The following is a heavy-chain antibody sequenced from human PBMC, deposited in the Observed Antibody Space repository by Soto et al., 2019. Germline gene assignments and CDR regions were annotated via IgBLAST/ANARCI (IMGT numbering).Heavy chain of an antibody. CDR1: GGTFSSYT. V-gene: IGHV1-69*08. CDR3: AREDGGLIRDYYYGMDV. Sequence: QVQLVQSGAEVKKPGSSVKVSCKASGGTFSSYTISWVRQAPGQGLDWMGRIIPILGIANYAQKFQGRVTITADKSTSTAYMELSSLRSEDTAVYYCAREDGGLIRDYYYGMDVWGQGTTVTVSS. J-gene: IGHJ6*02. D-gene: IGHD2-15*01. CDR2: IIPILGIA.